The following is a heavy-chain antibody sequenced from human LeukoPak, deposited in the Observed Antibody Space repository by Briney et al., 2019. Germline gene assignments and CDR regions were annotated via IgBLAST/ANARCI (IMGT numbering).Heavy chain of an antibody. CDR2: IDGDGSGT. V-gene: IGHV3-74*01. CDR3: ATVFDY. CDR1: GLTLSSFW. J-gene: IGHJ4*02. Sequence: PGGSLRLSCAASGLTLSSFWMHWVRQAPGKGVEWVSRIDGDGSGTSYADSVKGRFTISRDTAKSTVYLQMNSLRAEDTAVYYCATVFDYWGQGTLVTVSS.